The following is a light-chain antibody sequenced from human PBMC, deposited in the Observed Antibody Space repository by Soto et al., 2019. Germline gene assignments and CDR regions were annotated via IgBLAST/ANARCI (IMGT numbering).Light chain of an antibody. J-gene: IGLJ2*01. CDR1: SSDVGGYNY. Sequence: QSVLTQPPSASGSLGQSVTISCTGTSSDVGGYNYVSWHQQHPGKAPKVMIYEVTKRPPGVPDRFSGSKSGNTASLTVSGLQAEDEADYCSSFAGGGNPVLLGGGTKVTVL. CDR3: SSFAGGGNPVL. CDR2: EVT. V-gene: IGLV2-8*01.